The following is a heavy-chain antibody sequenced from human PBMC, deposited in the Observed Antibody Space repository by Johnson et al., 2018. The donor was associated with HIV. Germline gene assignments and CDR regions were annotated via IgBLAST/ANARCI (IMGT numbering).Heavy chain of an antibody. CDR1: GFTVSSNY. Sequence: VQLVESGGGLVQPGGSLRLSCAASGFTVSSNYMSWVRQAPGKGLQWVANINQYGSEEYYVDSVKGRFTISRDNAKNSMYLQMNSLRAEDTAVYYCAREVDTSWLSAFDIWGQGTMVTVSS. D-gene: IGHD5-18*01. J-gene: IGHJ3*02. V-gene: IGHV3-7*01. CDR2: INQYGSEE. CDR3: AREVDTSWLSAFDI.